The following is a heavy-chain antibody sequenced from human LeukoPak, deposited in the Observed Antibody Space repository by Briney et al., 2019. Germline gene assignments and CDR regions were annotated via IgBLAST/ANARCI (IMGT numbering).Heavy chain of an antibody. CDR2: IKSKTDGGTT. CDR1: GFSFTTHA. J-gene: IGHJ4*02. D-gene: IGHD3-10*01. Sequence: GGSLRLSCVASGFSFTTHAMGWVRQAPGKGLEWVGRIKSKTDGGTTDYAAPVKGRFTISRDDSKNTLYLQMNSLKTEDTAVYYCTTDHTMVRGVIIRTPGALGYWGQGTLVTVSS. CDR3: TTDHTMVRGVIIRTPGALGY. V-gene: IGHV3-15*01.